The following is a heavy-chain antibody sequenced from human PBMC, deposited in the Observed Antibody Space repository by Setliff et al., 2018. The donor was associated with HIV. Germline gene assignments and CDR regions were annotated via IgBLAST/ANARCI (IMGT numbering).Heavy chain of an antibody. V-gene: IGHV3-7*03. CDR1: GFTFSSYW. J-gene: IGHJ4*02. D-gene: IGHD3-3*01. CDR2: IKEDGSEE. Sequence: PGGSLRLPCVASGFTFSSYWMSWVRQAPGKGLEWVANIKEDGSEEYYVDSVKGRFTISRDNAKNSVYLQMNSLRAEDTALYYCARVALYYDFWSGYYSGPPDHWGQGTLVTVSS. CDR3: ARVALYYDFWSGYYSGPPDH.